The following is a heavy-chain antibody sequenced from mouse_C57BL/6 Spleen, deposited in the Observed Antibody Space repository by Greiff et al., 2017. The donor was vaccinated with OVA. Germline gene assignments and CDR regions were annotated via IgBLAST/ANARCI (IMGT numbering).Heavy chain of an antibody. CDR3: ASMIKRAWFAY. Sequence: QVQLQQPGAELVMPGASVKLSCKASGYTFTSYWMHWVKQGPGQGLEWIGEIDPSDSYTTYNQKFKGKSTLTVDKSSSTAYMQLSSLTSEDSAVYYCASMIKRAWFAYWGQGTLVTVSA. D-gene: IGHD2-4*01. CDR2: IDPSDSYT. J-gene: IGHJ3*01. V-gene: IGHV1-69*01. CDR1: GYTFTSYW.